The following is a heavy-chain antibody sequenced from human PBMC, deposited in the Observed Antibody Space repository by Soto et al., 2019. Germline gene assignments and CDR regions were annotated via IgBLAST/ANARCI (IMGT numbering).Heavy chain of an antibody. CDR1: GVTFSGSA. J-gene: IGHJ4*02. V-gene: IGHV3-73*01. CDR2: IRSKATSYAT. D-gene: IGHD5-12*01. Sequence: EVQVAVSGGGLVQPGGSLKLSCAASGVTFSGSAMHWVRQASGKGLEWVGRIRSKATSYATAYGAPVQGRFTMSRDDSKNTGYLKMNSLKTVDTAVYYCTTLGDGYNADFDYWGQATLVTVSS. CDR3: TTLGDGYNADFDY.